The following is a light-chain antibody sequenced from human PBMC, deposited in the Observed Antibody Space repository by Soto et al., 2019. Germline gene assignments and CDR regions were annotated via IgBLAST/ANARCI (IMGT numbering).Light chain of an antibody. J-gene: IGKJ5*01. V-gene: IGKV3-20*01. CDR2: GAS. CDR1: QSVSSSY. CDR3: QQYGSSPQIT. Sequence: EIVLTQSPGTLSLSPGERATLSCRASQSVSSSYLAWYQQKPDQAPRLLIYGASSRATGIPDRFSGSGSGTDFTLTISRREPEDYAVYYYQQYGSSPQITFGQGTRLEIK.